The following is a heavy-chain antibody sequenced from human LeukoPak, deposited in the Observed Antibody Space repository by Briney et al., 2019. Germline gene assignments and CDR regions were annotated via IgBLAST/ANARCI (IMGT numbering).Heavy chain of an antibody. V-gene: IGHV4-34*01. CDR2: INHSGGT. Sequence: KPSETLSLTCAVYGGSFRDYYWSWIRQPPGKGLEWIGEINHSGGTNYNPSLKSRVTISLDTSKNQFSLKLTSVTAADTAVYYCAKAPYLSSGSWGQGILVAVSS. CDR1: GGSFRDYY. D-gene: IGHD3-22*01. CDR3: AKAPYLSSGS. J-gene: IGHJ3*01.